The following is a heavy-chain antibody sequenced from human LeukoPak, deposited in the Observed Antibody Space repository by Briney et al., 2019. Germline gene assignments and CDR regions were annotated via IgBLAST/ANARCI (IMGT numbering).Heavy chain of an antibody. V-gene: IGHV4-30-4*08. D-gene: IGHD3-16*01. CDR1: GGSISSGDYY. J-gene: IGHJ6*04. CDR3: ASYQSYDYVNMDV. CDR2: IYYSGST. Sequence: SETLSLTCTVSGGSISSGDYYWRWIRQPPGKGLEWIGYIYYSGSTYYNPSLKSRVTISVDTSKNQFSLKLSSVTAADTAVYYCASYQSYDYVNMDVWGKGTTVTVSS.